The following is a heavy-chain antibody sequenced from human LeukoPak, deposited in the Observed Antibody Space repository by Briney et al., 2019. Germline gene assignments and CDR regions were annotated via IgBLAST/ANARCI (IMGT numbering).Heavy chain of an antibody. V-gene: IGHV5-51*01. CDR1: GCSFVSYW. J-gene: IGHJ4*02. D-gene: IGHD2-2*01. CDR3: ARQWGDFSSTSCYSSY. CDR2: IYFGDGNT. Sequence: GASLQIFSKGAGCSFVSYWIGRGRQQPGKGREGMGIIYFGDGNTKYNPSFKGQVTISADKSNNNSSLQWSSMKAADAAVYYCARQWGDFSSTSCYSSYWGQGTLVTVSS.